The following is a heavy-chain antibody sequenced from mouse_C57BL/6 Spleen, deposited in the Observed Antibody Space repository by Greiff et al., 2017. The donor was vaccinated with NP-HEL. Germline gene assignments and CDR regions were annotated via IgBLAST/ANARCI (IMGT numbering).Heavy chain of an antibody. J-gene: IGHJ4*01. V-gene: IGHV1-52*01. CDR3: ARGYYSNGYAMDY. D-gene: IGHD2-5*01. CDR2: IDPSDSEP. CDR1: GYTFTSYW. Sequence: QVQLQQPGAELVRPGSSVKLSCQASGYTFTSYWMHWVKQRPIQGLEWIGNIDPSDSEPHYNQKFKDKATLTVDKSSSTAYMQLSSLTSEDSAVYYCARGYYSNGYAMDYWGQGTSVTVSS.